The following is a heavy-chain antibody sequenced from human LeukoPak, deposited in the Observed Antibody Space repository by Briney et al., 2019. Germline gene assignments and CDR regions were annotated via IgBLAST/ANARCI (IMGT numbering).Heavy chain of an antibody. D-gene: IGHD3-9*01. Sequence: GGSLRLSCAASGFTFSNYEMNWVRQAPGKGLEWISYISRSGSTIYYADSVKGRFTISRDNAKKSLFLQMNSLRAEDTAVYFCARFDYYYYYGMDVWGQGTTVTVSS. CDR2: ISRSGSTI. CDR1: GFTFSNYE. J-gene: IGHJ6*02. V-gene: IGHV3-48*03. CDR3: ARFDYYYYYGMDV.